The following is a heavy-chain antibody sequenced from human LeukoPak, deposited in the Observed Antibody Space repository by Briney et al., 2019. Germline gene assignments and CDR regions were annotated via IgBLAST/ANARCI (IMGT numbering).Heavy chain of an antibody. J-gene: IGHJ4*02. CDR1: GFTFNSYW. Sequence: QAGGSLRLSCAASGFTFNSYWMSWVRQAPGKGMEWVANIKQDGSEKYYVASVRGRFTISRDNAENSLYLQMNSLRAEDTAVYHCARISSGSNPNFDNWGQGSLVIVSS. CDR3: ARISSGSNPNFDN. D-gene: IGHD3-22*01. CDR2: IKQDGSEK. V-gene: IGHV3-7*01.